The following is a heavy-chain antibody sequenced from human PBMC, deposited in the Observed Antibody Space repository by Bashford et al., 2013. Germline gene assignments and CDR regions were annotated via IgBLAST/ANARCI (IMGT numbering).Heavy chain of an antibody. Sequence: GYILLLGGSTYYNPSLKSRVTISVDTSKNQFSLKLSSVTAADTAVYYCARDAAARPAYFDYWGQGTLVTVSS. CDR3: ARDAAARPAYFDY. CDR2: ILLLGGST. J-gene: IGHJ4*02. V-gene: IGHV4-31*02. D-gene: IGHD6-6*01.